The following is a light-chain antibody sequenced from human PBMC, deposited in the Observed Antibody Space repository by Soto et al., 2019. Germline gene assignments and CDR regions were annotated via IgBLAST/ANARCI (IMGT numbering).Light chain of an antibody. Sequence: EIVLTQSPGTLSLSPGERATLSCRASQSVRSSYLAWYQQKPGKAPRLLIYGASSRATGIPDRFGGSGSGTDFTLTISRLEPEDFAVYYCQQYGSAPLTFGGGTKVEIK. CDR1: QSVRSSY. J-gene: IGKJ4*01. CDR3: QQYGSAPLT. CDR2: GAS. V-gene: IGKV3-20*01.